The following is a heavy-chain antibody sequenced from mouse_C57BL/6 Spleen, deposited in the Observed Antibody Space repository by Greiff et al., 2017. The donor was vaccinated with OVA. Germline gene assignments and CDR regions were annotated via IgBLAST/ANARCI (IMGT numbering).Heavy chain of an antibody. J-gene: IGHJ4*01. Sequence: VQLKESGGDLVKPGGSLKLSCAASGFTFSSYGMSWVRQTPDKRLEWVATISSGGSYTYYPDSVKGRFTISRDNAKNTLYLQMSSLKSEDTAMYYCARQGTAQATYAMDYWGQGTSVTVSS. V-gene: IGHV5-6*01. CDR3: ARQGTAQATYAMDY. CDR1: GFTFSSYG. D-gene: IGHD3-2*02. CDR2: ISSGGSYT.